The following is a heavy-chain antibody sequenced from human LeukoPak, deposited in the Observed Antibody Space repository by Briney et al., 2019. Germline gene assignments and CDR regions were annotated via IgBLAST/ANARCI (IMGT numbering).Heavy chain of an antibody. D-gene: IGHD5-24*01. Sequence: ASLRVSCKASGYTFTGYYMHWVRQAPGQGLEWMGWINPNSGGTNYAQKFQGRVTMTRDTSISTAYMELSRLRSDDTAVYYCARAEVATIDYFDYWGQGTLVTVSS. CDR3: ARAEVATIDYFDY. CDR2: INPNSGGT. CDR1: GYTFTGYY. J-gene: IGHJ4*02. V-gene: IGHV1-2*02.